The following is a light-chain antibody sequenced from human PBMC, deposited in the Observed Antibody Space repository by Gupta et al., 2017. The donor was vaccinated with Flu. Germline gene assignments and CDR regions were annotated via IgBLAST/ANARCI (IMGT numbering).Light chain of an antibody. J-gene: IGLJ2*01. Sequence: SYELTQPPSVSVSPGQTASITCSGVKLGDNYACWYQQKPGQSPVLVIYKDSKRPSGSPGRFSGSNSGTTATLTISGTQAMDEADYYCQAWDSSTVVFGGGTKLTVL. V-gene: IGLV3-1*01. CDR2: KDS. CDR3: QAWDSSTVV. CDR1: KLGDNY.